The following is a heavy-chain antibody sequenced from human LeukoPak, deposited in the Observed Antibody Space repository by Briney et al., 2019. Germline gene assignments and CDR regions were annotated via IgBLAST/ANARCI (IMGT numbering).Heavy chain of an antibody. CDR3: ARGSEGYCSGGGCYYGMDV. CDR2: ISSSSSYI. V-gene: IGHV3-21*01. Sequence: GGSLRLSCAASGFTFSSYTMNWVRQAPGKGLEWVSYISSSSSYIYYADSVKGRFTISRDNAENSLYLQMNSLRAEDTAVYYCARGSEGYCSGGGCYYGMDVWGQGILVTVSS. J-gene: IGHJ6*02. CDR1: GFTFSSYT. D-gene: IGHD2-15*01.